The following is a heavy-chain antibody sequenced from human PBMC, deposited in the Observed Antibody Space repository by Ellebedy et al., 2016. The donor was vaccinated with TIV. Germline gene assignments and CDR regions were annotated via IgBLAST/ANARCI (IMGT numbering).Heavy chain of an antibody. J-gene: IGHJ4*02. Sequence: AASVKVSCKASGYTFTRYYMHWVRQAPGQGLEWMGIVNPSGGSTSYAQKLQGRFTISRDNSKNTLYLQMNSLRAEDTAVYYCARDGYSGSYYYFDYWGQGTLVTVSS. CDR3: ARDGYSGSYYYFDY. V-gene: IGHV1-46*04. D-gene: IGHD1-26*01. CDR1: GYTFTRYY. CDR2: VNPSGGST.